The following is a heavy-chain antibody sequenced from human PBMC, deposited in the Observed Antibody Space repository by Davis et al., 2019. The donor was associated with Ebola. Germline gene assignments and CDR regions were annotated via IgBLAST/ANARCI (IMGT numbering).Heavy chain of an antibody. CDR3: ARADYSGSYYEWYFDL. V-gene: IGHV4-31*03. J-gene: IGHJ2*01. Sequence: PSETLSLTCTVSGGSISGGGYFWSWIRQHPEKGLEWIGYISNSRSTSYNPSLQSRVTVSVDTSKNQFSLKLNYVTAADTAVYYCARADYSGSYYEWYFDLWGRGTLVTVSS. CDR1: GGSISGGGYF. D-gene: IGHD1-26*01. CDR2: ISNSRST.